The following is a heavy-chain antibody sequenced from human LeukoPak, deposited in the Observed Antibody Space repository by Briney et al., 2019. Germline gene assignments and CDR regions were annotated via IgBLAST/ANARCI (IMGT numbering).Heavy chain of an antibody. CDR2: IYTSGST. CDR1: DGSISSYY. CDR3: ARDGQSKNYYYYYYMDV. V-gene: IGHV4-4*07. J-gene: IGHJ6*03. Sequence: SETLSLTCTVSDGSISSYYWSWIRQPAGKGLEWIGRIYTSGSTNYNPSLKSRVTMSVDTSKNQFSLKLSSVTAADTAVYYCARDGQSKNYYYYYYMDVWGKGTTVTVSS.